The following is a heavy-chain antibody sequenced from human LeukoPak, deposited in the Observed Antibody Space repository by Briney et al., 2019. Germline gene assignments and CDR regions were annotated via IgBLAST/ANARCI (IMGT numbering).Heavy chain of an antibody. Sequence: ASVKVSCKASGYTFTSYGISWVRQAPGQGLEWMGWISAYNGNTNYAQKLQGRVTMTRDTSISTAYMELSRLRSDDTAVYYCARVEMATISFDYWGQGTLVTVSS. CDR1: GYTFTSYG. J-gene: IGHJ4*02. V-gene: IGHV1-18*01. CDR2: ISAYNGNT. CDR3: ARVEMATISFDY. D-gene: IGHD5-24*01.